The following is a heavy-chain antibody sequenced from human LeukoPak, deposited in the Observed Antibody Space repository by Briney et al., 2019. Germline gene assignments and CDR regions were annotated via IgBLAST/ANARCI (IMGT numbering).Heavy chain of an antibody. Sequence: ASVKVSCEASGYTFTTYDINWVRQATGQGLEWMAWMNPNSGDTGYAQKFKGRVTSTRSTSISTAYMELSSLRSEDTAVYYCARKFLGSRGYYFDYWGQGTLVTVSS. D-gene: IGHD3-10*01. CDR3: ARKFLGSRGYYFDY. J-gene: IGHJ4*02. CDR2: MNPNSGDT. V-gene: IGHV1-8*03. CDR1: GYTFTTYD.